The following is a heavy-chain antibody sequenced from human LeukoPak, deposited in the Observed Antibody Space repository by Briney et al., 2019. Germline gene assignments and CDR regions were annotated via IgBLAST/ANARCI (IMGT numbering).Heavy chain of an antibody. J-gene: IGHJ4*02. CDR1: GGSISSSSYY. Sequence: SETLSLTCTVSGGSISSSSYYWGWIRQPPGKGLEWIGSIYYSGSTYYNPSLKSRVTISVDTSKNQFSLKLSSATAADTAVYYCARRKGGSGLVDYWGQGTLVTVSS. D-gene: IGHD6-19*01. V-gene: IGHV4-39*01. CDR3: ARRKGGSGLVDY. CDR2: IYYSGST.